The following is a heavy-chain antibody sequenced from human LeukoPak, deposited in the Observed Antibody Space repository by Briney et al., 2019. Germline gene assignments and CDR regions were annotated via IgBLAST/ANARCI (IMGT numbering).Heavy chain of an antibody. Sequence: PGGSLRLSCVASGFIFSSHWMSWVRQAPGKGLEWVANIKQDGSERNYVDSVKGRFTISRDNAKNSLYLQMNSLRAEDMAVYYCARDGARERSGSMDYWGQGTLVTVSS. CDR1: GFIFSSHW. CDR3: ARDGARERSGSMDY. D-gene: IGHD3-3*01. V-gene: IGHV3-7*03. CDR2: IKQDGSER. J-gene: IGHJ4*02.